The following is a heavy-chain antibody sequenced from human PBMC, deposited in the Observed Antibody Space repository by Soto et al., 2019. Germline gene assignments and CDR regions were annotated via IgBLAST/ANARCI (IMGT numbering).Heavy chain of an antibody. D-gene: IGHD4-17*01. Sequence: LRLSCAASGFTFSSYAMSWVRQAPGKGLEWVSAISGSGGSTYYADSVKGRFTISRDNSKNTLYLQMNSLRAEDTAVYYCTTDDYGGNSAFDYWGQGTLVTVSS. J-gene: IGHJ4*02. CDR3: TTDDYGGNSAFDY. V-gene: IGHV3-23*01. CDR2: ISGSGGST. CDR1: GFTFSSYA.